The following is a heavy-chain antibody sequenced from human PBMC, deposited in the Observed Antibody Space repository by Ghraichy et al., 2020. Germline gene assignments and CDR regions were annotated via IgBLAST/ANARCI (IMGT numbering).Heavy chain of an antibody. CDR3: ARGAPTSRLRPTTKGYYFDY. D-gene: IGHD5-12*01. CDR1: GGSFSGYY. Sequence: SETLSLTCAVYGGSFSGYYWSWIRQPPGKGLEWIGEINHSGSTNYNPSLKSRVTISVDTSKNQFSLKLSSVTAADTAVYYCARGAPTSRLRPTTKGYYFDYWGQGTLVTVSS. CDR2: INHSGST. J-gene: IGHJ4*02. V-gene: IGHV4-34*01.